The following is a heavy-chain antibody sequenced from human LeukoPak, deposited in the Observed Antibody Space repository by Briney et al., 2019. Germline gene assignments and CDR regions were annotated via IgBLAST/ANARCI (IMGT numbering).Heavy chain of an antibody. J-gene: IGHJ3*02. Sequence: GGSLRPSCAASVFTVSSNYMSWVRQAPGKGVEWVSVIYSGGSTYYADSVKGRFTISRDNSKNTLYLQMNSLRAEDTAVYYCAREYDSSGHDAFDIWGQGTMVTVSS. CDR2: IYSGGST. D-gene: IGHD3-22*01. CDR3: AREYDSSGHDAFDI. V-gene: IGHV3-53*01. CDR1: VFTVSSNY.